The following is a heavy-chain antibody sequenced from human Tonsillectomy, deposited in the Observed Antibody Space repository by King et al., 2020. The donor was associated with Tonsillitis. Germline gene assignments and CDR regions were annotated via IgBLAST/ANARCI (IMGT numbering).Heavy chain of an antibody. CDR2: ISGRGGT. CDR1: GFTFSSYA. D-gene: IGHD7-27*01. V-gene: IGHV3-23*04. Sequence: QLVESGGGLVQPGGSLRLSCAASGFTFSSYAMSWVRQAPGKGLEWVSVISGRGGTYYADSVKGRFTVSRDNSKNTLYLQMNSLRAEDTAVYYCAKLSGGLSYGDFDYWGQGTLVTVSS. J-gene: IGHJ4*02. CDR3: AKLSGGLSYGDFDY.